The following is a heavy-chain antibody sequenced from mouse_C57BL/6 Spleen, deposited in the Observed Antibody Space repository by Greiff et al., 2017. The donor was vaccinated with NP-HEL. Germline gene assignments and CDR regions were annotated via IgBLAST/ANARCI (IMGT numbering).Heavy chain of an antibody. CDR3: ARGDYDGMDD. CDR2: INPSTGGT. CDR1: GYSFTGYY. Sequence: VQLQQSGPELVKPGASVKISCKASGYSFTGYYMNWVKQSPEKSLEWIGEINPSTGGTTYNQKFKAKATLTVDKSSSTAYMQLKSLTSEDSAVYYCARGDYDGMDDWGQGTSGTVSS. D-gene: IGHD2-4*01. V-gene: IGHV1-42*01. J-gene: IGHJ4*01.